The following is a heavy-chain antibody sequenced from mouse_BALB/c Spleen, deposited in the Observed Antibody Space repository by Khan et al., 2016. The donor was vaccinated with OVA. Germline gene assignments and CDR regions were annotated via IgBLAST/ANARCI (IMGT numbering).Heavy chain of an antibody. CDR2: ISYSGVT. CDR1: GYSFTSGYA. CDR3: ARENYYRYYFDY. D-gene: IGHD1-1*01. J-gene: IGHJ2*01. Sequence: EVELVESGPGLVKPSQSLSLTCTVTGYSFTSGYAWNWIRQFPGNILEWMGYISYSGVTSYTPSLKSRISITRDTSKNQFFLQLHSVTTEDSTSYYCARENYYRYYFDYWGQGTTLTVSS. V-gene: IGHV3-2*02.